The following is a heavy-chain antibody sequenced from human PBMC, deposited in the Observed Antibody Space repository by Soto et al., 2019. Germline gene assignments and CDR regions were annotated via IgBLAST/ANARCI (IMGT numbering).Heavy chain of an antibody. J-gene: IGHJ3*02. V-gene: IGHV4-39*01. D-gene: IGHD5-18*01. CDR1: GGSISSSSYY. CDR2: IYYSGSA. Sequence: QLQLQESGPGLVKPSETLSLTCTVSGGSISSSSYYWGWIRQPPGKGLEWIGSIYYSGSAYYNPSLKSPVLIPVDPSTNRFSVKLSSVTAADTAGYYCARLGRRGYRYGDAFDIWGQGTMVTVSS. CDR3: ARLGRRGYRYGDAFDI.